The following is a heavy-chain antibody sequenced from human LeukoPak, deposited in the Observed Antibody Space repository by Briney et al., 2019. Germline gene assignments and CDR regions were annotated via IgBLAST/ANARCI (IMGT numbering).Heavy chain of an antibody. D-gene: IGHD5-12*01. CDR1: GLTISNYW. CDR3: VAGSGLLGDY. J-gene: IGHJ4*02. V-gene: IGHV3-7*01. CDR2: IKLNGSDQ. Sequence: GGSLRLSCADSGLTISNYWMSWVRQAPGKGLEWVATIKLNGSDQYYVDSVQGRFTISRDNSKHLLYLQMNSLRAEDTAVYYCVAGSGLLGDYWGQGTLVTVSS.